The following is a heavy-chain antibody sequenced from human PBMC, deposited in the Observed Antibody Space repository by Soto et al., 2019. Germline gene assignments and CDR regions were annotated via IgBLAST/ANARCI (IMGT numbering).Heavy chain of an antibody. J-gene: IGHJ2*01. V-gene: IGHV4-59*01. CDR3: AKEVEGGNYGLEI. D-gene: IGHD3-16*01. Sequence: QVQLQESGPGSVKPSETLALTCTVSGGSMRDYFWNWIRQAPGKGLEWLGDVYYSGSANYNPSLKSRXNXSXDXXKKQFSLTITAVTPADTAIYYCAKEVEGGNYGLEIWGRGIRVSVAS. CDR2: VYYSGSA. CDR1: GGSMRDYF.